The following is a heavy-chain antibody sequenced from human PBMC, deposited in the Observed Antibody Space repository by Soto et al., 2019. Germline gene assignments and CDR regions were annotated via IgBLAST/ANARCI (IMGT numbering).Heavy chain of an antibody. CDR2: IYPGDSDT. D-gene: IGHD6-25*01. J-gene: IGHJ3*02. CDR1: GYNFTAYW. V-gene: IGHV5-51*01. CDR3: ARGGYSGNSKDPFYI. Sequence: GPSLKISCKGSGYNFTAYWIGWVRQMPGKGLEWMGIIYPGDSDTRYSPSFQGQVTISADKSIITAYPQWSSLKASDTAMFYCARGGYSGNSKDPFYIWGPGTMVTVSS.